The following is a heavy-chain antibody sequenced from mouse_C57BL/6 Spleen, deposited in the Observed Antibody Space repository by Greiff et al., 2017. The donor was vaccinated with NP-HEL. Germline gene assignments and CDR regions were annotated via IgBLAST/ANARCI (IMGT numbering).Heavy chain of an antibody. CDR2: ISYDGSN. CDR1: GYSITSGYY. D-gene: IGHD1-1*01. Sequence: EVKLMESGPGLVKPSQSLSLTCSVTGYSITSGYYWNLIRQFPGNKLEWMGYISYDGSNNYNPSLKNRLSITRDTAKNQFFLKLNSVTTEDTATYYCVRGGITTVVGGAYWGQGTLVTVSA. V-gene: IGHV3-6*01. J-gene: IGHJ3*01. CDR3: VRGGITTVVGGAY.